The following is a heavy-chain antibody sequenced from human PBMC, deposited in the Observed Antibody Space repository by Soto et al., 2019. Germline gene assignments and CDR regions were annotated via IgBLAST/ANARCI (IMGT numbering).Heavy chain of an antibody. Sequence: VASVKVSCKTSGFTFSNSAVQWVRQARGQRLEWMGWIVVGSGNTNYEQKFQERITITRDMSTSTAHMELSSLRSEDTAVYYCAAELYSGGSCCSFDIWGQGTMVTVSS. CDR2: IVVGSGNT. CDR3: AAELYSGGSCCSFDI. J-gene: IGHJ3*02. D-gene: IGHD2-15*01. V-gene: IGHV1-58*01. CDR1: GFTFSNSA.